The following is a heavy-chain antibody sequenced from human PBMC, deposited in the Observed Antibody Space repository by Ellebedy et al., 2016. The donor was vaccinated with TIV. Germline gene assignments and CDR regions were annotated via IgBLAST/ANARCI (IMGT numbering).Heavy chain of an antibody. D-gene: IGHD3-10*01. CDR3: AKARGSSAGSLHY. CDR1: GFTFSSYA. CDR2: IGDSGGSA. Sequence: PGGSLRLSCAASGFTFSSYAMSWVRQAPGKGLEWVATIGDSGGSAYYAASVTGRFTISRDNSKNTLYLQMNSLRAEDTAVFYCAKARGSSAGSLHYWGQGTLLTVSS. J-gene: IGHJ4*02. V-gene: IGHV3-23*01.